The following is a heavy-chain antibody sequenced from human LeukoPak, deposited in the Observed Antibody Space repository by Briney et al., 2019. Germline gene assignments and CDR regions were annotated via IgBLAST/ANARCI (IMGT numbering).Heavy chain of an antibody. V-gene: IGHV3-23*01. CDR1: GFTFSSYA. Sequence: QPGGSLRLSCAASGFTFSSYAMSWVRQAPGKGLEWVSAISVSGGSTYYADSVKGRFTISRDNSKNTLYLQMNSLRAEDTAVYYCAKQYYDFWSGIDYWGQGTLVTVSS. J-gene: IGHJ4*02. D-gene: IGHD3-3*01. CDR3: AKQYYDFWSGIDY. CDR2: ISVSGGST.